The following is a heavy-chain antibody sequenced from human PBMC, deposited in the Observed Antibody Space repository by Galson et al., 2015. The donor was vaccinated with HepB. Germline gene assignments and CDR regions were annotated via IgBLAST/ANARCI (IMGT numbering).Heavy chain of an antibody. CDR2: INAGNGNT. J-gene: IGHJ4*02. V-gene: IGHV1-3*01. CDR3: ARGLYYYDSSGYLGAPDY. CDR1: GYTFTSYA. Sequence: SVKVSCKASGYTFTSYAMHWVRQAHGQRLEWMGWINAGNGNTKYSQKFQGRVTITRDTSASTAYMELSSLRSEDTAVYYCARGLYYYDSSGYLGAPDYWGQGTLVTVSS. D-gene: IGHD3-22*01.